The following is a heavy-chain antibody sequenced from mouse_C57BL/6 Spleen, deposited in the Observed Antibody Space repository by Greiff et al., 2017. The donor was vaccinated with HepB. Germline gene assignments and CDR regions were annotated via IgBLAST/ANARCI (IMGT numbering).Heavy chain of an antibody. CDR3: ARRDYGNRMDY. V-gene: IGHV5-17*01. D-gene: IGHD2-1*01. J-gene: IGHJ4*01. CDR1: GFTFSDYG. CDR2: ISSGSSTI. Sequence: EVKLMESGGGLVKPGGSLKLSCAASGFTFSDYGMHWVRQAPEKGLEWVAYISSGSSTIYYAETVKGRFTISRDNAKNTLFLQMTSLRSEDTAMYYCARRDYGNRMDYWGQGTSVTVSS.